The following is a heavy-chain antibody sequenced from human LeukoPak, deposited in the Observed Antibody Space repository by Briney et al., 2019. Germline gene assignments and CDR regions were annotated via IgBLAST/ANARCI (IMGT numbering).Heavy chain of an antibody. CDR1: GFSISSGYY. J-gene: IGHJ6*04. D-gene: IGHD3-10*01. CDR2: MSHNRGT. V-gene: IGHV4-38-2*01. CDR3: AGYYASGVSAYDYYGMDV. Sequence: PSETLSLTCAVSGFSISSGYYWGWIRQPPGKGLEWIGSMSHNRGTYYNSSLKSRVTISMDTSKNQFSLRLSSVTAADTAVYYCAGYYASGVSAYDYYGMDVWGKGTTVTASS.